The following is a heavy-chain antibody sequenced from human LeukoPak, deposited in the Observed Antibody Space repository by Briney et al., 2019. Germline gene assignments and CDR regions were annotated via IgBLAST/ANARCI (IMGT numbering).Heavy chain of an antibody. CDR1: GYSFTKYW. J-gene: IGHJ4*02. V-gene: IGHV5-51*01. Sequence: GESLKISCKGSGYSFTKYWIGWVRQMPGKRLEWMGIIYPGDSDTRYSPSFQGQVTISADKSISTAYLQWSSLKASDTAMYYCARPRDSSGYYSYSLDYWGQGTLVTVSS. D-gene: IGHD3-22*01. CDR2: IYPGDSDT. CDR3: ARPRDSSGYYSYSLDY.